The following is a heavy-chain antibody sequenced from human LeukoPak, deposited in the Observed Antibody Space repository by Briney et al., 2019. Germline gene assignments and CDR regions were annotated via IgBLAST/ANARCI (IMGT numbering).Heavy chain of an antibody. V-gene: IGHV3-48*03. CDR2: ISGSGSAI. J-gene: IGHJ6*03. CDR3: ARDGYHYYGSGTYFGYYYMDV. CDR1: GFTFSSYE. D-gene: IGHD3-10*01. Sequence: PGGSLRLSCAASGFTFSSYEMNWVRQAPGKGLEWVSYISGSGSAIYYAGSVKGRFTISRDNAKNSLYLQMNSLRAEDTAVYYCARDGYHYYGSGTYFGYYYMDVWGKGTTVTISS.